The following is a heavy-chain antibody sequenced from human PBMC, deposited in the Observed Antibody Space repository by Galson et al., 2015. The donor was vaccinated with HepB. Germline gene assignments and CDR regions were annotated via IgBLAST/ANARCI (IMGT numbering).Heavy chain of an antibody. J-gene: IGHJ4*02. CDR3: TRDTFGPYDY. Sequence: SLRLSCAASGFTLNTYAMSWVRQAPGKGLEWVSTISGGGGSTYYADSVKGRFTISKDNAKNTLHLQMNNLRAEDTAVYYCTRDTFGPYDYWGQGTLVTVSS. CDR1: GFTLNTYA. V-gene: IGHV3-23*01. D-gene: IGHD3-16*01. CDR2: ISGGGGST.